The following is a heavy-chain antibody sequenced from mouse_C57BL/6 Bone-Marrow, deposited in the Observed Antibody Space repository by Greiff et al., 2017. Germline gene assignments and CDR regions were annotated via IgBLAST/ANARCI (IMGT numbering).Heavy chain of an antibody. CDR2: IYWDDDK. CDR1: GFSLSTSGMG. Sequence: QVTLKVSGPGILQSSQTLSLPCSFSGFSLSTSGMGVSWIRQPSGMGLVWLAHIYWDDDKRYNPSLKSRLTISKDTSRNQVFLKITSVYTADTATYYCAGRVYDGYYGYFDVWGTGTTVTVSS. D-gene: IGHD2-3*01. J-gene: IGHJ1*03. V-gene: IGHV8-12*01. CDR3: AGRVYDGYYGYFDV.